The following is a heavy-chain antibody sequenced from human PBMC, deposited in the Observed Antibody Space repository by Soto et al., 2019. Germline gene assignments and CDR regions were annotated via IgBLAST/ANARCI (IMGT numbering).Heavy chain of an antibody. Sequence: GGSLRLSCAASGFTFSSYEMNWVRQAPGKGLEWVSYISSSGSTIYYADSVKGRFTISRDNAKNSLYLQMNSLRAEDTAVYYCARVTYYYDSSGYYSAPRAFDIWGQGTMVTVSS. CDR3: ARVTYYYDSSGYYSAPRAFDI. V-gene: IGHV3-48*03. J-gene: IGHJ3*02. D-gene: IGHD3-22*01. CDR2: ISSSGSTI. CDR1: GFTFSSYE.